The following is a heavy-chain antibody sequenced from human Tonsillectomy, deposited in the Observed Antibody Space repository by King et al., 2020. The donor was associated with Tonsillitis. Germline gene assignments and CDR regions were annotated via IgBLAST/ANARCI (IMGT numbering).Heavy chain of an antibody. D-gene: IGHD5-18*01. CDR1: GFTFSSYG. J-gene: IGHJ2*01. CDR3: ARASGGLDTKWYFDL. V-gene: IGHV3-33*08. CDR2: IWYDGSNK. Sequence: VQLVESGGGVVQPGRSLRLSCAASGFTFSSYGMHWVRQAPGKGLDWVAVIWYDGSNKYYAGSVQGRFTISRDNSKNTLYLQMNSLRAEDTAVYYCARASGGLDTKWYFDLWGRGTLVTVSS.